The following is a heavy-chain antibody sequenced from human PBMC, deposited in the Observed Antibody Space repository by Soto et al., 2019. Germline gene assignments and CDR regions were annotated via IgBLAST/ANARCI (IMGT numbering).Heavy chain of an antibody. V-gene: IGHV4-39*01. Sequence: SEKLSLTCPVSGGSISSSSYYWGWLRPPPGKGLEWLGSIYYSGSTYYNPSLKSRVTISVDTSKNQFSLKLSSVTAADKAVYYCARIIEDYDILTGYQNNYWFDPWGQGTLVTVAS. CDR2: IYYSGST. CDR1: GGSISSSSYY. J-gene: IGHJ5*02. D-gene: IGHD3-9*01. CDR3: ARIIEDYDILTGYQNNYWFDP.